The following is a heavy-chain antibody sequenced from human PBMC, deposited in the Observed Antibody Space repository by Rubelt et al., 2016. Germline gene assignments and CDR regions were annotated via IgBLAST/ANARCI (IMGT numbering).Heavy chain of an antibody. V-gene: IGHV3-7*01. D-gene: IGHD1-26*01. CDR3: ARGIVGATRSSYYGMDV. CDR1: GGSFSDYY. J-gene: IGHJ6*02. Sequence: VQLQQWGAGLLKPSETLSLTCAVYGGSFSDYYWSWIRQPPGKGLEWVANIKGEGTDKYYVDSVKGRFTISRDNAKNSLYLQMNRLRAEDTAVYYCARGIVGATRSSYYGMDVWGQGTTVTVSS. CDR2: IKGEGTDK.